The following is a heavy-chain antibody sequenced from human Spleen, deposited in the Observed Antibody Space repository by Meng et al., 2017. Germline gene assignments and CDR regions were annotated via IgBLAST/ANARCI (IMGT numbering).Heavy chain of an antibody. D-gene: IGHD3-10*01. CDR3: ATRGV. CDR2: IHGGGNA. J-gene: IGHJ4*02. CDR1: GFIITSDI. V-gene: IGHV3-66*01. Sequence: DVELVESGGDLVLPGTSLTLSCVASGFIITSDIMSWVRQAPGKGLDWVSIIHGGGNAYYAESVKGRFVISRDISKNIIYLQMNRLRVEDTAVYYCATRGVWGQGALVTVSS.